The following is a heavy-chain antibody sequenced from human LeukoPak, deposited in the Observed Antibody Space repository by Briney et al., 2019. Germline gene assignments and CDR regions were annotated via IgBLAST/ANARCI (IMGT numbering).Heavy chain of an antibody. V-gene: IGHV4-34*01. J-gene: IGHJ4*02. D-gene: IGHD3-9*01. Sequence: SETLSLTCAVYGGSFSGYYWSWIRQPPGKGLEWIGEINHSGSTNYNPSLKSRVTISEDTSKNQFSLKLSSVTAADTAVYYCARAPDKLDYWGQGTLVTVSS. CDR2: INHSGST. CDR3: ARAPDKLDY. CDR1: GGSFSGYY.